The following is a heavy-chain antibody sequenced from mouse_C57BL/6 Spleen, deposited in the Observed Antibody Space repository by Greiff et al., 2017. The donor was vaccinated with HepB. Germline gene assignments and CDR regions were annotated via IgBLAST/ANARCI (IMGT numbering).Heavy chain of an antibody. CDR3: ARWTTVVAVYAMDY. CDR1: GYTFTSYW. V-gene: IGHV1-64*01. CDR2: IHPNSGST. Sequence: VQLQQPGAELVKPGASVKLSCKASGYTFTSYWMHWVKQRPGQGLEWIGMIHPNSGSTNYNEKFKSKATLTVDKSSSTAYMQLSSLTSEDSAVYYCARWTTVVAVYAMDYWGQGTSVTVSS. D-gene: IGHD1-1*01. J-gene: IGHJ4*01.